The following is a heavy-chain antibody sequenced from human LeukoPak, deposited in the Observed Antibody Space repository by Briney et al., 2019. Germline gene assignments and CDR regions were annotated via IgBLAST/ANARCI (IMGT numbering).Heavy chain of an antibody. CDR1: GFTFSRYW. J-gene: IGHJ6*03. Sequence: GSLRLSCAASGFTFSRYWMFWVRHAPGKGLEWIGEINHSGSTNYNPSLKSRVTISVETSKNQFSLKLSSVTAADTAVYYCARAIRQWLGYYYYYYMDVWGKGTTVTVSS. CDR3: ARAIRQWLGYYYYYYMDV. V-gene: IGHV4-34*01. CDR2: INHSGST. D-gene: IGHD6-19*01.